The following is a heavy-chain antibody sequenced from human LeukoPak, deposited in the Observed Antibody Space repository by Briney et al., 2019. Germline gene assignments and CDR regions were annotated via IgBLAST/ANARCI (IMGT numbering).Heavy chain of an antibody. CDR3: ATLEMATLHAFDI. V-gene: IGHV3-53*01. D-gene: IGHD5-24*01. CDR1: GFTVSSNY. Sequence: GGSLRLSCAASGFTVSSNYMSWVRQAPGKGLEWVSVIYSGGSTYYADSVKGRFTISRDNSKNTLYLQMNSLRAEDTAVYYCATLEMATLHAFDIWCQGTMVTVSS. J-gene: IGHJ3*02. CDR2: IYSGGST.